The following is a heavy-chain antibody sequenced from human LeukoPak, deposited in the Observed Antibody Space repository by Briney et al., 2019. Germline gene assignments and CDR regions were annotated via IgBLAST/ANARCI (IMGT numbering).Heavy chain of an antibody. J-gene: IGHJ5*02. D-gene: IGHD2-2*01. CDR3: ARLVPAALQTGWFDP. CDR2: IYTSGST. Sequence: PSETLSLTCTVPGGSISSYYWSWIRQLPGKGLEWIGYIYTSGSTNYNPSLKSRVTISVDTSKNQFSLKLSSVTAADTAVYYCARLVPAALQTGWFDPWGQGTLVTVSS. CDR1: GGSISSYY. V-gene: IGHV4-4*09.